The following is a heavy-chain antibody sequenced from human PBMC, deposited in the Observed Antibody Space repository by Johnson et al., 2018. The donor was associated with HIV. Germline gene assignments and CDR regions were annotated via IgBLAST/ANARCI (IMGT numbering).Heavy chain of an antibody. CDR3: ARVSIWSGYPDAFDI. V-gene: IGHV3-30*14. CDR2: IYSGGST. J-gene: IGHJ3*02. Sequence: QVQLVESGGGVVQPGRSLRLSCAASEFSFSTYALHWVRQAPGEGLEWVAVIYSGGSTYNADSVKGRFTISRDNSKNTLYLQMNSLRAEDTAVYYCARVSIWSGYPDAFDIWGQGTMVTVSS. CDR1: EFSFSTYA. D-gene: IGHD3-3*01.